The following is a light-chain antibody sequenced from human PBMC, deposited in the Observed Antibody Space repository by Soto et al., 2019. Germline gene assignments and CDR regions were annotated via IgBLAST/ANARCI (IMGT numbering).Light chain of an antibody. CDR3: SSYTSSSTYV. V-gene: IGLV2-14*01. J-gene: IGLJ1*01. Sequence: QSVLAQPASVSGSPGQSITISCTGTSSDVGGYNYVSWYQQYPGKVPKLMIYDVSYRPSGVSNRFSGSKSGNTASLTISGLQVEDEADYSCSSYTSSSTYVFRTGTTVTVL. CDR2: DVS. CDR1: SSDVGGYNY.